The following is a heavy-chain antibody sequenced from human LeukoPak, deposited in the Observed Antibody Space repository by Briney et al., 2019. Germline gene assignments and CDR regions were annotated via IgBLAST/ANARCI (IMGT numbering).Heavy chain of an antibody. CDR1: GFTFGDYA. CDR3: TRERHYDSSGYLDY. V-gene: IGHV3-49*03. J-gene: IGHJ4*02. D-gene: IGHD3-22*01. Sequence: GGSLRLSCTASGFTFGDYAMSWFRQAPGKGLEWVGFIRSKAYGGTTEYAASVKGRFTISRDDSKSIAYLQMNSLKTEDTAVYYSTRERHYDSSGYLDYWGQGTLVTVSS. CDR2: IRSKAYGGTT.